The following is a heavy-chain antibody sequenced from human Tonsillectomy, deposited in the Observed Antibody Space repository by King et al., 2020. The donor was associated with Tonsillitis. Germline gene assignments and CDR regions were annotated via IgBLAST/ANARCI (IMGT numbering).Heavy chain of an antibody. CDR3: ASVGYSGSYLPFDY. Sequence: VQLPQWGAGLLKPSETLSLTCAVYGGSFSGYYWSWIRQPPGKGLEWIGEINHSGSTNYNPSLKSRVTISVDTSKNQFSLQLSSVTAADPAVYYCASVGYSGSYLPFDYWGQGPPVTVSS. V-gene: IGHV4-34*01. J-gene: IGHJ4*02. CDR1: GGSFSGYY. CDR2: INHSGST. D-gene: IGHD1-26*01.